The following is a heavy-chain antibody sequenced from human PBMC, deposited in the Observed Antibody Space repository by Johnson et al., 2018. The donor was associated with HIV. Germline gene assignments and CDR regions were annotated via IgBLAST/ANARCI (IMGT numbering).Heavy chain of an antibody. Sequence: QVQLVESGGGVVQPGGSLRLSCAASGFTFSSYAMHWVRRAPGKGLAWVAFIRYDGSNKYYVDSVKGRFTISRDNSKNTLYLQMNSLRPEDTSVYYCAKSRDLVGAGAFDIWGQGTMVTVSS. D-gene: IGHD1-26*01. CDR2: IRYDGSNK. CDR1: GFTFSSYA. CDR3: AKSRDLVGAGAFDI. V-gene: IGHV3-30*02. J-gene: IGHJ3*02.